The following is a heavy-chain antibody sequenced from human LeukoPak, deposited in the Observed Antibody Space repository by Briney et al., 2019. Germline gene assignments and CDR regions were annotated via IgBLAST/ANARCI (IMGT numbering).Heavy chain of an antibody. D-gene: IGHD6-13*01. V-gene: IGHV5-10-1*01. CDR3: ARRIHPKIIAAAPFDP. Sequence: GESLKISCKGSGYSFTSYWISWVRQMPGKGLEWMGRIDPSDSYTNYSPSFQGHVTISADKSISTAYLQWSSLKASDTAMYYCARRIHPKIIAAAPFDPWGQGTLVTVCS. J-gene: IGHJ5*02. CDR1: GYSFTSYW. CDR2: IDPSDSYT.